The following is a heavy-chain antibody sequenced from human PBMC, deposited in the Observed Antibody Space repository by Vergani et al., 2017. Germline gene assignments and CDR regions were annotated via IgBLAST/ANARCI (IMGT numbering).Heavy chain of an antibody. J-gene: IGHJ4*02. D-gene: IGHD4-17*01. Sequence: QVQLVQSGAEVKKPGASVKVSCKASGYTFTNYAMHWVRQAPGQRLEWMGWINADNGNTKYSPKFQGRVTITRDTSARRAYMELSSLRSEDTAVYYCARGGTVTTFFDYWGQGTLVTVSS. V-gene: IGHV1-3*01. CDR2: INADNGNT. CDR1: GYTFTNYA. CDR3: ARGGTVTTFFDY.